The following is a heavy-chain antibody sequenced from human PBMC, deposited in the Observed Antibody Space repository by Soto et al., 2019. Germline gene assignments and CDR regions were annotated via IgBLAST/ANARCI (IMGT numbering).Heavy chain of an antibody. D-gene: IGHD3-3*01. V-gene: IGHV3-30-3*01. Sequence: GGSLRLSCAASGFTFSSYAMHWVRQAPGKGLEWVAVISYDGSNKYYADSVKGRFTISRDNSKNTLYLQMNSLRAEDTAVYYCARERFGEWADYYGLDVWGQGTLVTVSS. CDR2: ISYDGSNK. CDR3: ARERFGEWADYYGLDV. CDR1: GFTFSSYA. J-gene: IGHJ6*02.